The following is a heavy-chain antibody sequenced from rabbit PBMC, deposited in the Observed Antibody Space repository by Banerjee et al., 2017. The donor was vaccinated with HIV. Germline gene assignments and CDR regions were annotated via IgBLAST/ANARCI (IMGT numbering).Heavy chain of an antibody. V-gene: IGHV1S47*01. CDR3: VRALYDEPNL. Sequence: QEQLVEYGGDLVQPEGSLTLSCTGSGFSLSSYWMNWVRQAPGKGLEYIGYISTTDGRTYYASWVNGRFSISRESTQNTVSLQMNSLTAADTATYFCVRALYDEPNLWGQGTLVTVS. J-gene: IGHJ3*01. CDR1: GFSLSSYW. CDR2: ISTTDGRT. D-gene: IGHD2-1*01.